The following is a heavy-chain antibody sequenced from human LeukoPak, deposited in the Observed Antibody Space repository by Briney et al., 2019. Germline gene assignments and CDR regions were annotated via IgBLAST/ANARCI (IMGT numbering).Heavy chain of an antibody. CDR2: ISYDGSNK. J-gene: IGHJ4*02. CDR3: ARGYYYDSSGTLGV. V-gene: IGHV3-30-3*01. D-gene: IGHD3-22*01. CDR1: GFTFGDYA. Sequence: PGGSLRLSCTASGFTFGDYAMHWVRQAPGKGLEWVAVISYDGSNKYYADSVKGRFTISRDNSKNTLYLQMNSLRAEDTAVYYCARGYYYDSSGTLGVWGQGTLVTVSS.